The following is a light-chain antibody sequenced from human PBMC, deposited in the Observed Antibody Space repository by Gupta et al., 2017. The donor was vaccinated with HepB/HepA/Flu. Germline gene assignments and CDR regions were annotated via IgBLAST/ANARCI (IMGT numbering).Light chain of an antibody. CDR2: DVS. CDR1: SSDVGGYNY. CDR3: SSFTTNSTWV. V-gene: IGLV2-14*03. J-gene: IGLJ3*02. Sequence: QSALTQPASVSGSPVQSITISCTGTSSDVGGYNYVSWSQQHPGKAPKVMIYDVSNRPSGVSNRFSGSKSGNTASLTISGLQAEDEADYYCSSFTTNSTWVFGGGTKLTVL.